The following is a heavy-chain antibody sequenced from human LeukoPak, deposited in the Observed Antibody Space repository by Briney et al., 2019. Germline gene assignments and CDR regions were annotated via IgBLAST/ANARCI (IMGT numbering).Heavy chain of an antibody. V-gene: IGHV3-23*01. CDR2: ISDSGSGT. CDR3: AKHVLYSSGWYSDH. D-gene: IGHD6-19*01. Sequence: PGGSLRLSCAASGFTFSTYAFSWVRQAPGKGLEWVSVISDSGSGTNYADSVKGRFTISRDNSKNTVSLQMDSLRAEDTALYYCAKHVLYSSGWYSDHCGQGTLVTVSS. CDR1: GFTFSTYA. J-gene: IGHJ5*02.